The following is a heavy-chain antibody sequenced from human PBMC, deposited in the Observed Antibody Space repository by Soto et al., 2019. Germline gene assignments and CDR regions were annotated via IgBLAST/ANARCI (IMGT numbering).Heavy chain of an antibody. CDR1: GGTFSSYA. Sequence: SVKVSCKASGGTFSSYAISWVRQAPGQGLEWMGGIIPIFGTANYAQKFQGRVTITADESTSTAYMELSSLRSEDTAVYYCARAAYSGSYYYYYGMDVWGQGTTVTVSS. CDR2: IIPIFGTA. CDR3: ARAAYSGSYYYYYGMDV. D-gene: IGHD1-26*01. V-gene: IGHV1-69*13. J-gene: IGHJ6*02.